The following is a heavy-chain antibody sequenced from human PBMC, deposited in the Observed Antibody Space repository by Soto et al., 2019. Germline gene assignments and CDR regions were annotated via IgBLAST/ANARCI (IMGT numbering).Heavy chain of an antibody. CDR2: INPSGGGT. CDR1: GYTFTSYY. J-gene: IGHJ6*02. CDR3: ARDYTVSSSPIKVYGMDV. Sequence: GASVKVSCKASGYTFTSYYMHWVRQAPGQGLEWMGLINPSGGGTSYAQKFQGRVTMTRDTSTSTAYMELSSLRSEDTAVYYCARDYTVSSSPIKVYGMDVWGQGTTVTVSS. V-gene: IGHV1-46*01. D-gene: IGHD2-21*01.